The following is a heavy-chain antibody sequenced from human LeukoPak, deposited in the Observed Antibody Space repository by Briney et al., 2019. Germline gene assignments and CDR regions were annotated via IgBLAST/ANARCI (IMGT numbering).Heavy chain of an antibody. Sequence: GGSLRLSCAASGFTFSNAWMSWVRQAPGKGLEWVGRIKSKTDGGTTDYAAPVKDRFTISRDDSKNTLYLQMNSLKTEDTAVYYCARYGDSSVYYSADAFDIWGQGTLVTVSS. CDR2: IKSKTDGGTT. D-gene: IGHD3-22*01. J-gene: IGHJ3*02. CDR1: GFTFSNAW. CDR3: ARYGDSSVYYSADAFDI. V-gene: IGHV3-15*01.